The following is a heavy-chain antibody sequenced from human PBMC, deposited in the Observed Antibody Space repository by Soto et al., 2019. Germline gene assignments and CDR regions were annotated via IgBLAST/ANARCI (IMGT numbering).Heavy chain of an antibody. Sequence: PVGSLRLSCAGSGFTFSSYWMHWVRQGPGKGLVWVSRINSDGSSTSYADSVKGRFTISRDNAKNTLYLQMNSLRAEDTAVYYCASGLHGYSYGFCDYWGQGTLVTVSS. D-gene: IGHD5-18*01. J-gene: IGHJ4*02. CDR3: ASGLHGYSYGFCDY. CDR1: GFTFSSYW. CDR2: INSDGSST. V-gene: IGHV3-74*01.